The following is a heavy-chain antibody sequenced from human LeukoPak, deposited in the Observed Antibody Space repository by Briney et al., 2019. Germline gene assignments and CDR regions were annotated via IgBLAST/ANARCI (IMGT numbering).Heavy chain of an antibody. CDR1: GGSISSHY. V-gene: IGHV4-59*11. D-gene: IGHD3-3*01. Sequence: SETLSLTCTVSGGSISSHYWSWIRQPPGKGLAWIGYIYYSGSTNYNPSLKSRVTISVDTSKNQFSLKLSSVTAADTAVYYCARGGETYYDFWSGYGTFDYWGQGTLVTVSS. CDR2: IYYSGST. J-gene: IGHJ4*02. CDR3: ARGGETYYDFWSGYGTFDY.